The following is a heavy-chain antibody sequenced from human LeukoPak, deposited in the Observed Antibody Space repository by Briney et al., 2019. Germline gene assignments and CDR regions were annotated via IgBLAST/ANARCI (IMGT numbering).Heavy chain of an antibody. CDR2: IKQDGSEK. CDR3: ARVGRGVLRFLEWLYFDY. D-gene: IGHD3-3*01. J-gene: IGHJ4*02. Sequence: GGSLRLSCAASGFTFSSYWMSWVRQAPGKGLEWVANIKQDGSEKYYVDSVKGRFTISRDNAKNSLYLQMNSLRAEDTAVYHCARVGRGVLRFLEWLYFDYWGQGTLVTVSS. CDR1: GFTFSSYW. V-gene: IGHV3-7*01.